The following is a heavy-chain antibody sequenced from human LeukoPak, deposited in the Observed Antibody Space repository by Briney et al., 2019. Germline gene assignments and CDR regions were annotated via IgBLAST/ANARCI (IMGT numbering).Heavy chain of an antibody. CDR3: ARLRWEPDAFDI. CDR1: GGSISRSNW. J-gene: IGHJ3*02. V-gene: IGHV4-4*02. Sequence: SETLSLTCGVSGGSISRSNWWSWVRQPPGKGLEWIGEIYNSGITNYNPSLKSRVTISVDTSKNQFSLKLSSVTAADTAVYYCARLRWEPDAFDIWGQGTMVTVSS. D-gene: IGHD1-26*01. CDR2: IYNSGIT.